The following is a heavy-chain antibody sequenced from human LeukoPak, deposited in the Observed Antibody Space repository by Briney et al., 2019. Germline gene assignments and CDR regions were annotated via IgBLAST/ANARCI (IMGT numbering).Heavy chain of an antibody. CDR2: INPNSGGT. Sequence: GASVKVSCKASGYTFTGDYLHWVRQAPGQGVEWMGWINPNSGGTNYAQKFQGRVTMTRDTSISTAYMELSRLRSDDTAVYYCARAYVWGSYRYYFGYWGQGTLVTVSS. J-gene: IGHJ4*02. CDR1: GYTFTGDY. V-gene: IGHV1-2*02. D-gene: IGHD3-16*02. CDR3: ARAYVWGSYRYYFGY.